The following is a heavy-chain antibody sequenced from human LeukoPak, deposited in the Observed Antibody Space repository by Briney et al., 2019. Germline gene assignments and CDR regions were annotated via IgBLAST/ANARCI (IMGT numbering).Heavy chain of an antibody. Sequence: GGSLRLSCAASGFTFSDYYMSRIRQAPGKGPEWVSYISSSGSTIYYADPVKGRFAISRDNAKNSLYLQMNSLRAEDTAVYYCARVDDYGYYFDYWGQGTLVTVSS. CDR1: GFTFSDYY. CDR3: ARVDDYGYYFDY. D-gene: IGHD4-17*01. V-gene: IGHV3-11*01. CDR2: ISSSGSTI. J-gene: IGHJ4*02.